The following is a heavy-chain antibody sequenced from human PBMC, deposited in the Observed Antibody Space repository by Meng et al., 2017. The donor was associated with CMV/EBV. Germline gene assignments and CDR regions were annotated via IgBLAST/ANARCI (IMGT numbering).Heavy chain of an antibody. Sequence: TLTASGPTLVKPTQTLTLTCTFSGFSLSTSGVGVGWIRQPPGKALEWLALIYWDDDKRYSPSLKSRLTITKDTSKNQVVLTMTNMDPVDTATYYCAHKGRKMAAAGINWFDPWGQGTLVTVSS. D-gene: IGHD6-13*01. CDR2: IYWDDDK. CDR3: AHKGRKMAAAGINWFDP. V-gene: IGHV2-5*02. CDR1: GFSLSTSGVG. J-gene: IGHJ5*02.